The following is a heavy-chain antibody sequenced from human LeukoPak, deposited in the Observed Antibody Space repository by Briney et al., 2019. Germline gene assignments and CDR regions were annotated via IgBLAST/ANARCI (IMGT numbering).Heavy chain of an antibody. CDR2: IKEDGSER. D-gene: IGHD6-6*01. J-gene: IGHJ4*02. CDR1: AFIFSGHW. Sequence: GGSLRLSCEGSAFIFSGHWMNWIRQTPGKGLEWVASIKEDGSERQYVDSVKGRFSISRDNTKGSLFLQLNSLRAEDTAVYYCAKDRIAARPRSLLDYWGQGTLVTVSS. V-gene: IGHV3-7*03. CDR3: AKDRIAARPRSLLDY.